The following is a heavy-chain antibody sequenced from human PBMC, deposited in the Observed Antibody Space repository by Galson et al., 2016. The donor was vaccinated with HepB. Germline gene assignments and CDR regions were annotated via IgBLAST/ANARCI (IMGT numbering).Heavy chain of an antibody. V-gene: IGHV1-18*01. CDR1: GYTFTRSS. CDR3: ARGGFLGVNGRDI. J-gene: IGHJ6*02. Sequence: SVKVSCKASGYTFTRSSFTWVRQAPGQGLEWMGWISADNANTNYAQKFRDRVTMTTDTSTSTASMELRSLISDDTAVYYCARGGFLGVNGRDIWGQRTRVTVAS. CDR2: ISADNANT. D-gene: IGHD3-10*01.